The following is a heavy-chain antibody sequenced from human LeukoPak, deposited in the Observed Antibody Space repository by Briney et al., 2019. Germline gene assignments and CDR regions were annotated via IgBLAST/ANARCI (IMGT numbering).Heavy chain of an antibody. D-gene: IGHD2-2*01. CDR3: ATVAYCSSTRCNTDGGYFDY. Sequence: GGSLRLSCAASGFTFSSYWMAWVRQAPGKGLEWVANINQDGSEKYSVDSVKGRFTISRDNAKKSLYLQMNSLRAEDTAVYYCATVAYCSSTRCNTDGGYFDYWGQGTLVTVSS. CDR1: GFTFSSYW. J-gene: IGHJ4*02. CDR2: INQDGSEK. V-gene: IGHV3-7*01.